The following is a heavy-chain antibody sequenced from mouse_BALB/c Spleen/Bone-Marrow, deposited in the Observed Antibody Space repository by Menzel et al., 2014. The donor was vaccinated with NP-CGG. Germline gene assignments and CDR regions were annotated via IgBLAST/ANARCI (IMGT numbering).Heavy chain of an antibody. J-gene: IGHJ2*01. CDR3: ARGGISVDY. V-gene: IGHV1-80*01. Sequence: QVQLKESGAELVRPGSSAKISCKASGYALSGYWMNWVKQRPGQGLEWIGQIYPGDGDTDYNGKFKGKATLTADKSSSTAYMQLSSLTSEDSAVYFCARGGISVDYWGQGTTLTVSS. CDR1: GYALSGYW. CDR2: IYPGDGDT.